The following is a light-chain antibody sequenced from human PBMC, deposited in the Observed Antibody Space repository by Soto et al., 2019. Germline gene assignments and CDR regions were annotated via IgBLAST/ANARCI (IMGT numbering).Light chain of an antibody. V-gene: IGKV1-5*01. Sequence: DIQMTQSPSTLSASVGDTVTITCRASESIDNWLAWYQQKPGKAPKLLIFAASTLVRGVPSRFSGRGSGTEFTLPISSLKADDYATFYCQQYHTDWTFGQGTKVDIK. J-gene: IGKJ1*01. CDR3: QQYHTDWT. CDR2: AAS. CDR1: ESIDNW.